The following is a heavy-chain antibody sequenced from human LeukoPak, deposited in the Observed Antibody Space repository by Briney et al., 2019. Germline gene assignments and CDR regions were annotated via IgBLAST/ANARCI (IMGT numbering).Heavy chain of an antibody. V-gene: IGHV4-38-2*01. CDR1: GYSISSGYY. J-gene: IGHJ4*02. CDR2: IYHSGST. Sequence: PSETLSLTCAISGYSISSGYYWACIRQPPGKGLEWVGSIYHSGSTYYNPSLKSRVTISVDTSKNHFSLMLTSVTAADTAVYYCARSRTIYYDSSGYITPDYFDCWGQGTLVTVSS. D-gene: IGHD3-22*01. CDR3: ARSRTIYYDSSGYITPDYFDC.